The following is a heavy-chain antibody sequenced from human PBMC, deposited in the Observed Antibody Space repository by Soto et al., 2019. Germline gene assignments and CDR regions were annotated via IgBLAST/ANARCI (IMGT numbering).Heavy chain of an antibody. CDR2: INPSGGST. J-gene: IGHJ3*01. CDR3: ARGAVSIAARQDQVAFDF. Sequence: ASVKVSCKASGYSFNNYYMHWVRQAPGQGLEWMGIINPSGGSTSYAEKFQGRVTMTTDTSTSTAYMELRSLRSDDTAVYYCARGAVSIAARQDQVAFDFWGQGTMVTVSS. CDR1: GYSFNNYY. D-gene: IGHD6-6*01. V-gene: IGHV1-46*02.